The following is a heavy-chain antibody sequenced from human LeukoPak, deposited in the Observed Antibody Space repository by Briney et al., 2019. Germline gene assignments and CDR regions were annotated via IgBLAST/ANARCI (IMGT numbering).Heavy chain of an antibody. V-gene: IGHV4-59*12. Sequence: SETLSLTCTVSGGSISTYYWSWIRQPPGKGLEWIGYVYYSGSTNYNPSLMSRVTISVDTSENQFSLKLSSVTAADTAVYYCAREVTFANWFDPWGQGTLVTVSS. CDR1: GGSISTYY. J-gene: IGHJ5*02. CDR3: AREVTFANWFDP. CDR2: VYYSGST. D-gene: IGHD4-23*01.